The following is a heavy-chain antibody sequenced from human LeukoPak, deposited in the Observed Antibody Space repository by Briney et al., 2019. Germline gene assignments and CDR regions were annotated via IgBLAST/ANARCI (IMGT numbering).Heavy chain of an antibody. CDR1: GFTFDNYA. J-gene: IGHJ3*02. V-gene: IGHV3-43*02. CDR3: AKDIGADYYYDSSGYFI. CDR2: ISGDGDST. Sequence: GGSLRLSCAASGFTFDNYAMHWVRQVPGKGLEWVSLISGDGDSTYYPDSVKGGFTISRDNSKNSLHLQMNSLRTEDTALYYCAKDIGADYYYDSSGYFIWGQGTMVTVSS. D-gene: IGHD3-22*01.